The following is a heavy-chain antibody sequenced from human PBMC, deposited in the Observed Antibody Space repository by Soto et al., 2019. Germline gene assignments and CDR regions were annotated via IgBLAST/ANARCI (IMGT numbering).Heavy chain of an antibody. CDR2: IIPIFGTA. Sequence: SVKVSCKASGGTFSSYAISWVRQAPGQGLEWMGGIIPIFGTANYAQKFQGRVTITADKSTSTAYMGLSSLRSEDTAVYYCASSLRFLEWVYYGMDVWGQGTTVTVSS. CDR3: ASSLRFLEWVYYGMDV. V-gene: IGHV1-69*06. D-gene: IGHD3-3*01. CDR1: GGTFSSYA. J-gene: IGHJ6*02.